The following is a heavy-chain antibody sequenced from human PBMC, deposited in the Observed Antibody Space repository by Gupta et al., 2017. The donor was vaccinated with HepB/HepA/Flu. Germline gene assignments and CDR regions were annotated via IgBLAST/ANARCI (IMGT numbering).Heavy chain of an antibody. V-gene: IGHV4-31*03. Sequence: QVQLQESGPGLVKPSQILSLPCTVSGGSISSGGYSWSWIRQPPGKGLEWIGYIYYSGSTYYNPSLKSRVTISVDTSKNQFSMKLSSVTAADTAVYYCARVLYCSSTSCYDDAFDIWGQGTMVTVSS. J-gene: IGHJ3*02. CDR1: GGSISSGGYS. CDR3: ARVLYCSSTSCYDDAFDI. CDR2: IYYSGST. D-gene: IGHD2-2*01.